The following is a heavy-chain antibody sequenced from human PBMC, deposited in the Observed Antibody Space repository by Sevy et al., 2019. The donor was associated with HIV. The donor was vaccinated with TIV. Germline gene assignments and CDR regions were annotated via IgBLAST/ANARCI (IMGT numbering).Heavy chain of an antibody. CDR2: ISGSGGST. Sequence: GGSLRLSCAASGFTFSSYAMSWVRQAPGKGLEWVSAISGSGGSTYYADSVKGRFTISRDNSKNTLYLQMNSLRAEDTAVYYCARVGIVVGGAFDIWGQGTMVTVSS. D-gene: IGHD2-15*01. V-gene: IGHV3-23*01. CDR1: GFTFSSYA. CDR3: ARVGIVVGGAFDI. J-gene: IGHJ3*02.